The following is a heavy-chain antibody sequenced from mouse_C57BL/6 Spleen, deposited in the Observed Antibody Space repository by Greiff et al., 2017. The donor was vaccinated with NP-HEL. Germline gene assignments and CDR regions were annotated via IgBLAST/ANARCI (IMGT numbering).Heavy chain of an antibody. J-gene: IGHJ4*01. D-gene: IGHD1-1*01. CDR2: IWGDGST. V-gene: IGHV2-3*01. CDR1: GFSLTSYG. Sequence: VQLQESGPGLVAPSQSLSITCTVSGFSLTSYGVSWVRQPPGQGLEWLGEIWGDGSTNYHSALITRLSISKDNSKSQVFLKLNSLHTDDTATDYCAEERLRYAMDYWGQGTSVTVSS. CDR3: AEERLRYAMDY.